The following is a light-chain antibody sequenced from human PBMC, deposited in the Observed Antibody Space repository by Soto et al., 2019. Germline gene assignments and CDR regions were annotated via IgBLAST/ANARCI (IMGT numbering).Light chain of an antibody. CDR3: QQYGSSQWT. Sequence: EIVLTESPGTLSLSPGERATLSCRASQSVSSSYLAWYQQKPGQAPRLLIYGASSRATGIPDRFSGSGSRTDFTLTISRLEPEDFAVYYCQQYGSSQWTFGQGTKVDIK. CDR1: QSVSSSY. J-gene: IGKJ1*01. CDR2: GAS. V-gene: IGKV3-20*01.